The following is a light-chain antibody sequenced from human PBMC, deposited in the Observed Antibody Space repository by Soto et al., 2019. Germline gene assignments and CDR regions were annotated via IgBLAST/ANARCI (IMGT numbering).Light chain of an antibody. CDR3: GTWDSRLSIYV. CDR2: NNN. J-gene: IGLJ1*01. Sequence: QSVLTQPPSVSAAPGQQVTISCSGSHSNIGNNFVAWYQHLPGSAPKLLIYNNNERPSGIPDRFSGSKSVTSATLGITGLQTGDAADYYCGTWDSRLSIYVFASGTKVTVL. CDR1: HSNIGNNF. V-gene: IGLV1-51*01.